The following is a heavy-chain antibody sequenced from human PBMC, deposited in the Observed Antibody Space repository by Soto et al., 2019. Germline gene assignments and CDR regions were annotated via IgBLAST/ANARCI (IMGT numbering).Heavy chain of an antibody. Sequence: GGSLRLSCAASGFTFSSYSMNWVRQAPGKGLEWVSYISSSSSTIYYADSVKGRFTISRDNAKNSLYLQMNSLRDEDTAVYYCARNYGDYGGYYYYGMDVWGQGTTGTVSS. CDR1: GFTFSSYS. V-gene: IGHV3-48*02. J-gene: IGHJ6*02. CDR2: ISSSSSTI. CDR3: ARNYGDYGGYYYYGMDV. D-gene: IGHD4-17*01.